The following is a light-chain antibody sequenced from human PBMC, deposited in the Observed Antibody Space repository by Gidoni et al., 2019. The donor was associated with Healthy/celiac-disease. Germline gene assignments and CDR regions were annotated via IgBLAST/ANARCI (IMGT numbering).Light chain of an antibody. J-gene: IGKJ2*01. CDR3: QQYDNLPYT. Sequence: IPMTPSPSSLSASVGDRVTITCQASQDISNYLNWYQQKPGKAPKLLIYDASNLETGVPSRFSGSGSGTDFTFTISSLQPEDIATYYCQQYDNLPYTFGQGTKLEIK. CDR1: QDISNY. CDR2: DAS. V-gene: IGKV1-33*01.